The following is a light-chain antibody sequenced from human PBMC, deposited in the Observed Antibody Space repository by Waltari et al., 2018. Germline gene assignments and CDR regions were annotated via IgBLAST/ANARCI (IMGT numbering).Light chain of an antibody. Sequence: QSALTQPGSVSGSPGQSITISCTGTSSDVGGYDSVNWYQQHPGKAPKLMLHSVSSRASVVSNRFSCSKSGNTASLTISGLQAEDEADYFCSSYAGSNTLVFGGGTQVTVL. V-gene: IGLV2-14*03. J-gene: IGLJ2*01. CDR1: SSDVGGYDS. CDR2: SVS. CDR3: SSYAGSNTLV.